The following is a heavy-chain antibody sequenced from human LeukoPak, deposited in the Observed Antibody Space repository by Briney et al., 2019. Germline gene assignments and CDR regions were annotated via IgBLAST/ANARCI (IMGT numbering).Heavy chain of an antibody. Sequence: GGSLRLSCAASGFTFSSYAMSWVRQAPGKGLEWVSAISGSGGNTYYTDSVKGRFTISRDNSKNTLYLQMNSLRAEDTAVYYCAKDAIAVAGRGSFGYWGQGTLVTVSS. CDR2: ISGSGGNT. J-gene: IGHJ4*02. CDR3: AKDAIAVAGRGSFGY. V-gene: IGHV3-23*01. CDR1: GFTFSSYA. D-gene: IGHD6-19*01.